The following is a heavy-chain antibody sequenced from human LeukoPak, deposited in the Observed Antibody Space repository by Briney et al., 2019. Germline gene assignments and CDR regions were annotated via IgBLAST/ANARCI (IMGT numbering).Heavy chain of an antibody. D-gene: IGHD3-16*01. CDR2: IGGIGTYI. Sequence: GGSLRLYCAASGFTFSDYSIKWVRQTPGKGLEWVSSIGGIGTYIYYADSVKGRFTISRDNAKNSLFLQMNGLRAEDTAVYYCVRDYDWGQGTLVTVSS. V-gene: IGHV3-21*01. CDR3: VRDYD. CDR1: GFTFSDYS. J-gene: IGHJ4*02.